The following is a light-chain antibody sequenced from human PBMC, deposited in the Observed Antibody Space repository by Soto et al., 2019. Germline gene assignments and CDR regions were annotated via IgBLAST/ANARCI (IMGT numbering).Light chain of an antibody. CDR3: QQCNNWPPLT. Sequence: EIVMTQSPATLSVSPGERATLSCRASQSVSSNLAWYQQKPGQAPRLLIYGASTRATGIPARFSGSGSGTEFTLTISSLQSEDRAVYYCQQCNNWPPLTFGGGTKVEIK. CDR2: GAS. CDR1: QSVSSN. V-gene: IGKV3-15*01. J-gene: IGKJ4*01.